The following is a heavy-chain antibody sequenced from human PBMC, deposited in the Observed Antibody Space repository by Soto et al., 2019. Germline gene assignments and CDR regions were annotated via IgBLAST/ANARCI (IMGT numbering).Heavy chain of an antibody. CDR1: GYSFTSYW. V-gene: IGHV5-51*01. Sequence: GESLKISCKGSGYSFTSYWIGWVRHMPGKGLEWMGIIYPGDSDTRYSPSFQGQVTISADKSISTAYLQWSSLKASDTAMYYCARIKSLGAAGYYYYYYGMDVWGQGTTVTVS. D-gene: IGHD6-13*01. CDR2: IYPGDSDT. CDR3: ARIKSLGAAGYYYYYYGMDV. J-gene: IGHJ6*02.